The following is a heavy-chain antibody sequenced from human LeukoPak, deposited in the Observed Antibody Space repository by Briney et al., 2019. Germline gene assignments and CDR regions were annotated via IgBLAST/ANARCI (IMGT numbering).Heavy chain of an antibody. D-gene: IGHD2-2*01. CDR2: ISSSSSYI. J-gene: IGHJ5*02. CDR3: ARDVSSTSRRGWFDP. Sequence: GGSLRLSCAASGFTFSSYSMNWVRQAPGKGLEWVSSISSSSSYIYYADSVKGRFTISRDNAKNSLYLQMNSLRAEDTAVYYCARDVSSTSRRGWFDPWGQGTLVTVSS. V-gene: IGHV3-21*01. CDR1: GFTFSSYS.